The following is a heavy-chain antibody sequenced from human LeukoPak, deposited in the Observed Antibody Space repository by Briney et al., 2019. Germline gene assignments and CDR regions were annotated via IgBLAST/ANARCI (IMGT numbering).Heavy chain of an antibody. CDR3: ARGQYYDFWSGYFDWFEP. CDR2: INPNSGGT. Sequence: GASVKVSCKASGYTFTGYYMHWGRQAPGQGLEWMGCINPNSGGTNYAQKFQGRVTMTRDTSISTAYMELSRLRSDDTAVYYCARGQYYDFWSGYFDWFEPWGQGTLVTDSS. CDR1: GYTFTGYY. V-gene: IGHV1-2*02. D-gene: IGHD3-3*01. J-gene: IGHJ5*02.